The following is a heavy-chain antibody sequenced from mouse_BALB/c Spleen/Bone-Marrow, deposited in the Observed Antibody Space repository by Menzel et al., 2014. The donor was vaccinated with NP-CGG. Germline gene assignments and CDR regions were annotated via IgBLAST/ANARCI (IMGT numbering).Heavy chain of an antibody. CDR2: IYPGDGDT. J-gene: IGHJ1*01. CDR1: GYTFTSYW. D-gene: IGHD2-1*01. Sequence: VQLQESGAELARPGASVKLSCKASGYTFTSYWMQWVKQRPGQGLEWIVAIYPGDGDTRYTQKFKGKATLTADKSSSTAYMQLSSLASEDSAVYYCARSGNYWYFDVWGAGTTVTVSS. V-gene: IGHV1-87*01. CDR3: ARSGNYWYFDV.